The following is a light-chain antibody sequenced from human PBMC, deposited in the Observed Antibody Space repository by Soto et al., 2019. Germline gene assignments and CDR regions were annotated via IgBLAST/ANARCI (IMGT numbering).Light chain of an antibody. CDR2: GAS. CDR3: QESYSVSLI. V-gene: IGKV1-39*01. J-gene: IGKJ4*01. CDR1: QSISNY. Sequence: DIQMTQSPSSLSASVDDSVSITCRARQSISNYLNWYQQKPGRAPKLLIYGASSLQSGVPSRFSGSGSGTDFTLTITSLRPEDFAIYYCQESYSVSLIFGGGTKVDIK.